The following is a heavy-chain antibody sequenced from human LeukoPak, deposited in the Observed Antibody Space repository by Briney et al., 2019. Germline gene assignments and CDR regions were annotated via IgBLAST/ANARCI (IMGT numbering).Heavy chain of an antibody. CDR3: ARAYDYVWGSYRSAPFDY. CDR2: ISSSSSYT. Sequence: PGGSLRLSCAASGFTFSDYYMSWTRQAPGKGLEWVSYISSSSSYTNYADPVKGRFTISRDNAKNSLYLQMNSLRAEDTAVYYCARAYDYVWGSYRSAPFDYWGQGTLVTVSS. D-gene: IGHD3-16*02. V-gene: IGHV3-11*06. J-gene: IGHJ4*02. CDR1: GFTFSDYY.